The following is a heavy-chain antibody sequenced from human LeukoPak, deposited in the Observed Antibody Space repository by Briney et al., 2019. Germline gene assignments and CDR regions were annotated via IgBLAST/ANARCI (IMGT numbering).Heavy chain of an antibody. CDR1: GYTFTSYG. Sequence: ASVKVSCKASGYTFTSYGISWVLQAPGQGLEWMGWISAYNGNTNYAQKLQGRVTMTTDTSTSTAYMELRSLRSDDTAVYYCARFGLLPPSIDYYYGMDVWGQGTTVTVSS. V-gene: IGHV1-18*01. CDR3: ARFGLLPPSIDYYYGMDV. J-gene: IGHJ6*02. CDR2: ISAYNGNT. D-gene: IGHD6-6*01.